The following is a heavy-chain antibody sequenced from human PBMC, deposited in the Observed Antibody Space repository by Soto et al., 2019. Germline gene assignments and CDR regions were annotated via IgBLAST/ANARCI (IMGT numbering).Heavy chain of an antibody. Sequence: EVQLLESGGGLVQPGGSLRLSCAASGFTFSSYAVSWVRQAPGKGLEWVSVISGSGDSTYYADSVKGRFTISRVNSKNTLYLQMNSLRAEDTAVYYCSRRSSGWYFDYWGQGTLVTVSS. CDR3: SRRSSGWYFDY. D-gene: IGHD6-19*01. V-gene: IGHV3-23*01. CDR2: ISGSGDST. CDR1: GFTFSSYA. J-gene: IGHJ4*02.